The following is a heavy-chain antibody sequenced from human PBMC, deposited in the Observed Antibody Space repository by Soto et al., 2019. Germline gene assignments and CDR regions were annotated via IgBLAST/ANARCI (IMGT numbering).Heavy chain of an antibody. D-gene: IGHD3-16*01. J-gene: IGHJ4*02. V-gene: IGHV1-3*01. CDR3: ARGEFLSYDDY. Sequence: ASVKVSCKASGYTFSSYAMHWVRQAPGQRLEWMGWINAGNGNTKYSQKFQGRVTITRDTSASTAYMELSSLRSEDTAVYYCARGEFLSYDDYWGQGTLVTVSS. CDR1: GYTFSSYA. CDR2: INAGNGNT.